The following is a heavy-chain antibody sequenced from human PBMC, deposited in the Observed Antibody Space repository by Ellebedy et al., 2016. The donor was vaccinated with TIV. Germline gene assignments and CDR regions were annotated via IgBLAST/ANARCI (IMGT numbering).Heavy chain of an antibody. Sequence: AASVNVSCKASGYIFTSSDINWVRQAPGPGLEWLGWMNANLGDTGYAPKFQGRVTMNRNTSTKTAYMELTSLKSDATAVYYFSREDWIDVELFDPWGQGTLVTVAS. J-gene: IGHJ5*02. CDR2: MNANLGDT. CDR3: SREDWIDVELFDP. CDR1: GYIFTSSD. V-gene: IGHV1-8*01. D-gene: IGHD1-1*01.